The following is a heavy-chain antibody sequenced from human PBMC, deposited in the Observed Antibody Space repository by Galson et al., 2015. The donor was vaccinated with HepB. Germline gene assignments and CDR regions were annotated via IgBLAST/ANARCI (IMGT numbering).Heavy chain of an antibody. CDR3: AKDGGGRYSGGWYYVDF. Sequence: SLRLSCAASGFTSGDYAMHWVRQAPGKGLEWVSVIDWDAGSTYYTDSVKGRFTISRDNSRNSLYLQMNSLRAEDTALYYCAKDGGGRYSGGWYYVDFWGQGTLVTVSS. V-gene: IGHV3-43D*03. CDR2: IDWDAGST. CDR1: GFTSGDYA. J-gene: IGHJ4*02. D-gene: IGHD6-19*01.